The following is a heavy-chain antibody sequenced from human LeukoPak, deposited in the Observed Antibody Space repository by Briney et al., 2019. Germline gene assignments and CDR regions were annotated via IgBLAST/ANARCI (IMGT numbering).Heavy chain of an antibody. J-gene: IGHJ4*02. CDR1: GGSISSYY. CDR2: IYYSGST. D-gene: IGHD2-2*01. Sequence: SETLSLTCTVSGGSISSYYWSWIRQPPGKGLEWIGYIYYSGSTNYNPSLKSRVTISVDTSKNQFSLKLSSVTAADTAVYYCARARSRRCSSTSCYQYFDYWGQGTLVTVSS. V-gene: IGHV4-59*01. CDR3: ARARSRRCSSTSCYQYFDY.